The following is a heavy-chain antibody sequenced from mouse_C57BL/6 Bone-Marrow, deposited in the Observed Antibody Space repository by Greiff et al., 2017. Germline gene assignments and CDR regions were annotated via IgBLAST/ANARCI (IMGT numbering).Heavy chain of an antibody. J-gene: IGHJ3*01. Sequence: VQLQQSGAELVKPGASVKLSCKASGYTFTSYWMQWVKQRPGQGLEWIGEIDPSDSDTNYNKKFKGKATLTVDTSSSTAYMQLSSLTSEDSAVDYCAREDGYYSAWFAYWGQGTLVTVSA. V-gene: IGHV1-50*01. CDR3: AREDGYYSAWFAY. D-gene: IGHD2-3*01. CDR2: IDPSDSDT. CDR1: GYTFTSYW.